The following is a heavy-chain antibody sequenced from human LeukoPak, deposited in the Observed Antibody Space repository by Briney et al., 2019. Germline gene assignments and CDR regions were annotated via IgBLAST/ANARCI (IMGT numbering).Heavy chain of an antibody. CDR2: IYYSGST. D-gene: IGHD2-2*01. V-gene: IGHV4-39*07. Sequence: SETLSLTCTVSGGSISSSSYYWGWIRQPPGKGLEWIGSIYYSGSTYYNPSLKSRVTISVDTSKNQFSLKLSSVTAADTAVYYCARAPDIVVVPAFFDYWGQGTLVTVSS. J-gene: IGHJ4*02. CDR1: GGSISSSSYY. CDR3: ARAPDIVVVPAFFDY.